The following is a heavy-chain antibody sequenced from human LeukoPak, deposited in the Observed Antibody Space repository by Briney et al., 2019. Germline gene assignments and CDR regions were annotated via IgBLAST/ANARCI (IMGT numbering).Heavy chain of an antibody. V-gene: IGHV1-18*01. Sequence: ASVKVSCKASGYTFTSYGISWVRQAPGQGLEWMGWISAYNGNTNYAQKLQGRVTMTTDTSTSTAYMELRSLRSDDTAVYYCAREVAVAGLYYYYYYMDVWAKGPRSPSP. CDR2: ISAYNGNT. J-gene: IGHJ6*03. D-gene: IGHD6-19*01. CDR1: GYTFTSYG. CDR3: AREVAVAGLYYYYYYMDV.